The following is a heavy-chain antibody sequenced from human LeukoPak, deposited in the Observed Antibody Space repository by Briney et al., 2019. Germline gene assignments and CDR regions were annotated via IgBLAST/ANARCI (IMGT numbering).Heavy chain of an antibody. D-gene: IGHD2-2*02. CDR2: IKQDGSEK. Sequence: GGSLRLSCAASGFTFSSYWMSWVRQAPGKGLEWVANIKQDGSEKYYVDSVKGRFTISRDNAKNSLYLQMNSLGAEDTAVYYCARDEPLVVVPAAVPIFDYWGQGTLVTVSS. CDR1: GFTFSSYW. V-gene: IGHV3-7*01. CDR3: ARDEPLVVVPAAVPIFDY. J-gene: IGHJ4*02.